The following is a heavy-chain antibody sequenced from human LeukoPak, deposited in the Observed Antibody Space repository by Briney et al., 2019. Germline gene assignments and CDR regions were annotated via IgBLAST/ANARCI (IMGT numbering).Heavy chain of an antibody. CDR1: GFIVSSNY. CDR3: ARGTAMASYYFDY. V-gene: IGHV3-66*02. CDR2: IYSGSST. D-gene: IGHD5-18*01. J-gene: IGHJ4*02. Sequence: PGGSLRLSCAASGFIVSSNYMSWVRQAPGKGLEWVSIIYSGSSTYYADSVKGRFTISRDNSKNTLFLQMSSLSAEDTAVYYCARGTAMASYYFDYWGQGTLVTVSS.